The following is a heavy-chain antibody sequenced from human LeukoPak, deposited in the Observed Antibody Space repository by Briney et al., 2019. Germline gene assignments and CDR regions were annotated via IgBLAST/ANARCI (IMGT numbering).Heavy chain of an antibody. V-gene: IGHV4-34*01. D-gene: IGHD3-3*01. CDR2: INHSGST. CDR1: GGSFSGDY. J-gene: IGHJ6*03. Sequence: PSETLSLTCAVYGGSFSGDYWSWIRQPPGKGLEWIGEINHSGSTNYNPSLKSRVTISVDTSKNQFSLKLSSVTAADTAVYYCARGRYYDFWSGYPNYYYYMDVWGKGTTVTVSS. CDR3: ARGRYYDFWSGYPNYYYYMDV.